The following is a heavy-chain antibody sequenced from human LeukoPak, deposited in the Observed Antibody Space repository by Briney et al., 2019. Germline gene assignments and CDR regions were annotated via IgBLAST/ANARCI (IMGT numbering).Heavy chain of an antibody. CDR2: ISDYNGNT. V-gene: IGHV1-18*01. D-gene: IGHD1-14*01. Sequence: ASVKVSCEASGYTFKTYGINWVRQAPGQGLVWMGWISDYNGNTMYAQNLQGRVTMTTDTPTSTAYMELRSLRSDDTAVYYCARGRWPPRQDAFDIWGQGTMVTVSS. J-gene: IGHJ3*02. CDR3: ARGRWPPRQDAFDI. CDR1: GYTFKTYG.